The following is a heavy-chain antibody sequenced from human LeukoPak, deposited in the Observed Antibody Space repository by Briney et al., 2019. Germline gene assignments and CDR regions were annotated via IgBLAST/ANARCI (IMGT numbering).Heavy chain of an antibody. V-gene: IGHV1-8*01. D-gene: IGHD3-9*01. CDR3: ARGSSLRYFDWLTPTDSRDFDY. Sequence: GASVKVSCKASGYTFTSYDINWVRQATGQGLEWMGWMNPNSGNTGYAQKFQGRVTMTRNTSISTAYMELSSLRSEDTAVYYCARGSSLRYFDWLTPTDSRDFDYWGQGTLVTVSS. CDR2: MNPNSGNT. CDR1: GYTFTSYD. J-gene: IGHJ4*02.